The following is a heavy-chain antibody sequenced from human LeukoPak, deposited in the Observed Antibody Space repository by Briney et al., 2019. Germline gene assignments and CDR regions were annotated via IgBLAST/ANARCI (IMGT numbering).Heavy chain of an antibody. CDR3: AKSLEMATMRDFDY. CDR2: INTDGSST. D-gene: IGHD5-24*01. V-gene: IGHV3-74*01. CDR1: GFIFSSYW. J-gene: IGHJ4*02. Sequence: GGSLRLSCAASGFIFSSYWMHWVRHAPGKGLAWVSRINTDGSSTSYADSVKGRFTISRDNAKNTLYLQMNSLRAEDTAVYYCAKSLEMATMRDFDYWGQGTLVTVSS.